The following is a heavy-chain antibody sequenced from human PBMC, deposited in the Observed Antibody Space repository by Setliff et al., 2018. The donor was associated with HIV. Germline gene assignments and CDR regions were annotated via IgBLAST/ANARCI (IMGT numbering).Heavy chain of an antibody. CDR2: MTASGSKI. CDR3: AKTSRVREYNSPFDS. D-gene: IGHD3-10*01. CDR1: GFTFSTYE. Sequence: GGSLRLSCATSGFTFSTYEMNWVRQAPGKGLEWVSYMTASGSKIYYADSVKGRFTISRDNAKNSLYLQMNSLRAEDTAIYYCAKTSRVREYNSPFDSWGQGTPVTVSS. J-gene: IGHJ4*02. V-gene: IGHV3-48*03.